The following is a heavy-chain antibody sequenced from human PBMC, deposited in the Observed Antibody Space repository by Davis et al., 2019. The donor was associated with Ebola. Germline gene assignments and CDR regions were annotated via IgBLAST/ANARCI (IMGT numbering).Heavy chain of an antibody. J-gene: IGHJ6*02. V-gene: IGHV3-21*01. CDR3: ARSSIAARPGYYYGMDV. Sequence: LSLTCAASGFTFSSYSMNWVRQAPGKGLERVSSISSSSSYIYYADSVKGRFTISRDNAKNSLYLQMNSLRAEDTAVYYCARSSIAARPGYYYGMDVWGQGTTVTVSS. CDR2: ISSSSSYI. CDR1: GFTFSSYS. D-gene: IGHD6-6*01.